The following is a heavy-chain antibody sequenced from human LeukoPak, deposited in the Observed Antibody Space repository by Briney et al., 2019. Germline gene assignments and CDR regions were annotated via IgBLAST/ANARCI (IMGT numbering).Heavy chain of an antibody. CDR1: GGSVISDGHY. Sequence: SQTLSLTCTVSGGSVISDGHYWSWIRQPPGKGLEWIGSIYYSGSTYYNPSLESRVTISVDTSKNQFSLKLSSVTAADTAVYYCARGPYDSSGYPLPFDYWGQGTLVTVSS. J-gene: IGHJ4*02. CDR3: ARGPYDSSGYPLPFDY. D-gene: IGHD3-22*01. CDR2: IYYSGST. V-gene: IGHV4-39*07.